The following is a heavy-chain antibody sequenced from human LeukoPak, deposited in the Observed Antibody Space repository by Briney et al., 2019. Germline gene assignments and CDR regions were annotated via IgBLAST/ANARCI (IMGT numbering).Heavy chain of an antibody. D-gene: IGHD6-19*01. J-gene: IGHJ5*02. CDR1: GGSFSGYY. V-gene: IGHV4-34*01. CDR2: INHSGST. CDR3: ARSQARLGWFDP. Sequence: SETLSLTCAVYGGSFSGYYWSWIRQPPGKGLEWIGEINHSGSTNYNPSLKSRVTILVDTSKNQFSLKLTSVTAADTAVYYCARSQARLGWFDPWGQGALVTVSS.